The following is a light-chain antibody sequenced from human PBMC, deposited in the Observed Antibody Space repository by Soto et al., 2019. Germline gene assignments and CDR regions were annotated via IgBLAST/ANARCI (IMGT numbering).Light chain of an antibody. J-gene: IGLJ2*01. Sequence: QSVLTQPASVSGSPGQSITISCTGTSSDVGGYNHVSWYQQHPGKAPKLIIYNVSNRPSGVSNRFSGSKSGNTASLTISGLQAEDEGHYYCSSFTSSNTVLFGGGTKLTVL. V-gene: IGLV2-14*01. CDR2: NVS. CDR3: SSFTSSNTVL. CDR1: SSDVGGYNH.